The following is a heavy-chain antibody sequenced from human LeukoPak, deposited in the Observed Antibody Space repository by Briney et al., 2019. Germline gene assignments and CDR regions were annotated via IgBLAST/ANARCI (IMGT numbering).Heavy chain of an antibody. Sequence: SGTLSLTCAVSGDSITSTHWWSWVRQPPGKGLEWIGQIYKSGTTNYTPSLKSRVTMSVDKSKNQFSLKVTSVTAADTAVYYCAIEYDGRGYFDYWGQGTLVTVSS. CDR1: GDSITSTHW. D-gene: IGHD1-26*01. CDR2: IYKSGTT. J-gene: IGHJ4*02. CDR3: AIEYDGRGYFDY. V-gene: IGHV4-4*02.